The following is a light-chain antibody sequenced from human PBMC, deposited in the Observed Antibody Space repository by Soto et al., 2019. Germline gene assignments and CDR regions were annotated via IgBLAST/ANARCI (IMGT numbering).Light chain of an antibody. V-gene: IGKV1-17*01. CDR1: QGIRND. CDR2: ASS. CDR3: LQHNRYPPT. Sequence: DIQMTQSPSSLSASVGDRVTITCRASQGIRNDLGWYQQKPGKAPKRMIYASSSVQSEVPSRFIGSGSGTEFTLTIITLQPEDFATYYCLQHNRYPPTFGHGTKVEIQ. J-gene: IGKJ1*01.